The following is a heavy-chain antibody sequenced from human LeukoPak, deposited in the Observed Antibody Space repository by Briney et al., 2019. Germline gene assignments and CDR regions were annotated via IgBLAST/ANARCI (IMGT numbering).Heavy chain of an antibody. CDR3: GRELDWLPTLDY. J-gene: IGHJ4*02. CDR1: GFTFSNYW. V-gene: IGHV3-74*01. CDR2: INSDGSST. Sequence: GGSLRLSCAASGFTFSNYWMHWVRQAPGKGLVWVSRINSDGSSTRYADSVKGLFTISRDNAKNTLYLQMNSLRAEDTAVYYCGRELDWLPTLDYWGQGTLVTVSS. D-gene: IGHD3-9*01.